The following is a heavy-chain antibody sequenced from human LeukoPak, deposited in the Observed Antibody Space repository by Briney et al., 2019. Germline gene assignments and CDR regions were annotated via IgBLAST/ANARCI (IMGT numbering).Heavy chain of an antibody. Sequence: PGGSLRLSCAASGFTFSNAWMSWVRQAPGKGLEWVGRIKSKTDGGTTDYAAPVKGRFTISRDDSKNTLYLQMNSLKTEDTAVYYCTTDTAAYDSDAFDIWGQGTMVTVSS. D-gene: IGHD3-22*01. CDR3: TTDTAAYDSDAFDI. J-gene: IGHJ3*02. CDR1: GFTFSNAW. CDR2: IKSKTDGGTT. V-gene: IGHV3-15*01.